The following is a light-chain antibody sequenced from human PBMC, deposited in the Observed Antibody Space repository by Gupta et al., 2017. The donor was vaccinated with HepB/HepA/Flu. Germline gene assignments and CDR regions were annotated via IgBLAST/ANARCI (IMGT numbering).Light chain of an antibody. Sequence: PINQAPSHLAASVGDRVTITCRASQSISNWLAWYQQKPGKAPKLLIYKASSLESGVPSRFSGSGSGTEFTLTISSLQPDDFATYYCQHYNSYSRTFGQGTKVQIK. V-gene: IGKV1-5*03. CDR2: KAS. CDR3: QHYNSYSRT. CDR1: QSISNW. J-gene: IGKJ2*02.